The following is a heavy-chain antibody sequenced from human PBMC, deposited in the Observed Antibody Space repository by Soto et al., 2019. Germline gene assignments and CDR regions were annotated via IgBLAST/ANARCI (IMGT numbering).Heavy chain of an antibody. CDR3: ARVGGAAGSRPQMNNWFDP. Sequence: SETLSLTCAVYGGSFSGYYWSWIRQPPGKGLEWIGEINHSGSTNYNPSLKSRVTISVDTSKNQFSLKLSSVTAADTAVYYCARVGGAAGSRPQMNNWFDPWGQGTLVTVSS. CDR2: INHSGST. J-gene: IGHJ5*02. V-gene: IGHV4-34*01. D-gene: IGHD3-16*01. CDR1: GGSFSGYY.